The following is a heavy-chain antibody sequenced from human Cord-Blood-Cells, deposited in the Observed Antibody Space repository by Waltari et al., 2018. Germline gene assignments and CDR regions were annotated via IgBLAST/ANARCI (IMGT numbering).Heavy chain of an antibody. Sequence: QLQLQESGPGLVKPSETLSLTCTVSGGSISSSSYYWGWIRQPPGNGLEWIGSIYYSVGTYYNPSLKRRVTISVDTSKNQFSLKLSSVTAADTAVYYCARHLDRAAAGIDYWGQGTLVTVSS. CDR1: GGSISSSSYY. V-gene: IGHV4-39*01. D-gene: IGHD6-13*01. CDR2: IYYSVGT. CDR3: ARHLDRAAAGIDY. J-gene: IGHJ4*02.